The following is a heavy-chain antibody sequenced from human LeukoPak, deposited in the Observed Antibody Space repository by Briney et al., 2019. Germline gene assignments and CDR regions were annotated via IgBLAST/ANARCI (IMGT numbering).Heavy chain of an antibody. D-gene: IGHD6-13*01. J-gene: IGHJ4*02. CDR2: ISYDGSNK. CDR3: AKEWGAAATQKAGQFDY. V-gene: IGHV3-30*18. Sequence: GRSLRLSCAASGFTFSSYGMHWVRQAPGKGLEWVAVISYDGSNKYYADSVKGRFTISRDNSKNTLYLQVNSLRAEDTAVYYCAKEWGAAATQKAGQFDYWGQGTLVTVSS. CDR1: GFTFSSYG.